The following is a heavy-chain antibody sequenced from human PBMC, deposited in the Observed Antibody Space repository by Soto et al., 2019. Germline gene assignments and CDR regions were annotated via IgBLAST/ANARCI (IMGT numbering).Heavy chain of an antibody. D-gene: IGHD3-16*01. V-gene: IGHV1-18*01. CDR2: ISAYNGNT. Sequence: ASVKVSCKASGYTFTSYGISWVRQAPGQGLEWMGWISAYNGNTNYAQKLQGRVTMTTGTSTSTAYMELRSLRAEDTAIYYCARAGGGSYPNYYLDYWGQGTLVTVSS. CDR3: ARAGGGSYPNYYLDY. J-gene: IGHJ4*02. CDR1: GYTFTSYG.